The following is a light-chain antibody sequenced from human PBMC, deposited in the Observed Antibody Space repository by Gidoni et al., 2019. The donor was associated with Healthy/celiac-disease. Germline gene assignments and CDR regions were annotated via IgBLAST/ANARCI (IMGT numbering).Light chain of an antibody. Sequence: EIVLTQSPATLSLSPGERATLSCRASQSVSSYLAWYQQKPGQAPRLLLYDASTRATGIPARFSGSGSGTDFTLTISSLEPEDFAVYYCQQRSNWPLTTFGGGTKVEIK. V-gene: IGKV3-11*01. CDR3: QQRSNWPLTT. CDR2: DAS. CDR1: QSVSSY. J-gene: IGKJ4*01.